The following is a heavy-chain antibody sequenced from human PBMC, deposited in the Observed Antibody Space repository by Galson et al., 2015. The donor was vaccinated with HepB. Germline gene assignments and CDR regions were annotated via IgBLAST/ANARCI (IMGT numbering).Heavy chain of an antibody. V-gene: IGHV3-33*01. J-gene: IGHJ4*02. Sequence: SLRLSCAASGLSFPSHGMHWVRQAPGKGLEWVALIWFDGSQRYYVDSVKGRFTISRDNSNNIVYLEMNSLRVEDTAVYFCARWLGDHSSLDYWGQGIVVTVSS. CDR2: IWFDGSQR. D-gene: IGHD3-10*01. CDR3: ARWLGDHSSLDY. CDR1: GLSFPSHG.